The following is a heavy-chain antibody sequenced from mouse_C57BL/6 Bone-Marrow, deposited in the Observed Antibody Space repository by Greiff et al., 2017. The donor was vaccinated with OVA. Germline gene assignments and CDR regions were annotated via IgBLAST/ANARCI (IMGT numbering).Heavy chain of an antibody. Sequence: QVQLKQPGAELVMPGASVKLYCKASGYTFTSYWMHWVKQRPGQGLEWIGEIDPSDSYTNYNQKFKGKSTLTVDKSSSTAYMQLSSLTSEDSAVYYCATGYAMDYWGQGTSVTVSS. J-gene: IGHJ4*01. D-gene: IGHD4-1*01. CDR3: ATGYAMDY. CDR1: GYTFTSYW. CDR2: IDPSDSYT. V-gene: IGHV1-69*01.